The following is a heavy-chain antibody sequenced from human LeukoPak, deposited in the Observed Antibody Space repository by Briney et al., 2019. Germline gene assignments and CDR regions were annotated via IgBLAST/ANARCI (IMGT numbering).Heavy chain of an antibody. Sequence: GGSLRLSCAASGFTFSTYAMTWVRQAPGMGLTWVSSIGAGDARTFYADSVKGRFTISRDNSKNTVFLQMHSLRAEDTAVYYCARSVRLPDYWGQGTQVTVSS. CDR1: GFTFSTYA. CDR2: IGAGDART. V-gene: IGHV3-23*01. J-gene: IGHJ4*02. CDR3: ARSVRLPDY. D-gene: IGHD2-15*01.